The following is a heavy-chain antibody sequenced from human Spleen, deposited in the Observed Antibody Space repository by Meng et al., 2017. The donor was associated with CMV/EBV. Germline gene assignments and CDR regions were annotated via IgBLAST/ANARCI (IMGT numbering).Heavy chain of an antibody. J-gene: IGHJ6*02. D-gene: IGHD3-3*01. V-gene: IGHV4-59*01. CDR2: IYHSGST. CDR3: ARVDPFGAVIRGMDV. CDR1: GRSIRSYY. Sequence: SETLSLTCSVSGRSIRSYYWNWIGQPPGKGLEWIGYIYHSGSTDHKPSLKSRITISIDTSKNQFSLKVTSVTSSDTAVYYCARVDPFGAVIRGMDVWGQGTTVTVSS.